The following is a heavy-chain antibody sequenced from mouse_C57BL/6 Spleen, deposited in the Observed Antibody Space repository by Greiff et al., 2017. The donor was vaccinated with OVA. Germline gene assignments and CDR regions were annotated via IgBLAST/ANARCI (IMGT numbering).Heavy chain of an antibody. Sequence: QVHVKQSGAELVRPGASVTLSCKASGYTFTDYEMHWVKQTPVHGLEWIGAIDPETGGTAYNQKFKGKAILTADKSSSTAYMELRSLTSEDSAVYYCTRRSILEAMDYWGQGTSVTVSS. CDR2: IDPETGGT. CDR3: TRRSILEAMDY. V-gene: IGHV1-15*01. J-gene: IGHJ4*01. CDR1: GYTFTDYE. D-gene: IGHD2-10*02.